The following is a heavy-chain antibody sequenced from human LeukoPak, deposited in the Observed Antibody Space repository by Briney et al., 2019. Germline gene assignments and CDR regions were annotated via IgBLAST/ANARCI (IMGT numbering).Heavy chain of an antibody. CDR2: INHSGST. J-gene: IGHJ4*02. D-gene: IGHD1-14*01. CDR3: ARVLGGTVDY. Sequence: SETLSLTCAVYGDSFSGYYGRWVRQPPGKGLEWIGEINHSGSTNYTPSLKSRVTISVDTPKNQFSLKLSSVTAADTAVYYCARVLGGTVDYWGQGTLVTVSS. CDR1: GDSFSGYY. V-gene: IGHV4-34*01.